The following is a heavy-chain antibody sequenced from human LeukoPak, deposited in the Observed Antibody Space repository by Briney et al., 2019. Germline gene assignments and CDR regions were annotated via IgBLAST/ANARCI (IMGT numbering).Heavy chain of an antibody. CDR3: ARDGHGDGFLTGYSYFGMDV. CDR2: ITISSNFI. CDR1: GFSLSSYS. V-gene: IGHV3-21*01. Sequence: GRSLRLSCAASGFSLSSYSMNWVRQAPGKGLEWVSSITISSNFIYYADSVKGRFTISRDNAKSSLFLQTNSLRAEDTAVYFCARDGHGDGFLTGYSYFGMDVWGQGTTVTVSS. J-gene: IGHJ6*02. D-gene: IGHD3-9*01.